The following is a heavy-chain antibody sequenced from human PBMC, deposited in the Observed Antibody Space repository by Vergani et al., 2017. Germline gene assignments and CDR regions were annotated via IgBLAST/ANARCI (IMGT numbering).Heavy chain of an antibody. D-gene: IGHD2-2*01. CDR1: GHTFTDYF. J-gene: IGHJ4*02. Sequence: QVQLVQSGAEVKKPGASVKVSCKASGHTFTDYFMHWVRQAPGQGLEWMGWINPNSGGTNYAQKFQGRVTMTKDTSISPAYMELSNLRSDDTAVYYCARVGTSSNRDYFDYWGQGTLVTVSS. CDR2: INPNSGGT. V-gene: IGHV1-2*02. CDR3: ARVGTSSNRDYFDY.